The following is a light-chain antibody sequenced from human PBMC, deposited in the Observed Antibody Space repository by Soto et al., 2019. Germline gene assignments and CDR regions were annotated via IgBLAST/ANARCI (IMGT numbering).Light chain of an antibody. Sequence: IVLTQSPGSLSLSPRERATLSCRASQSVSSNHLAWYQQKPGQAPRLLIYGASRRATGIPDRFSGSGSGTEFTLTISRLEPEDFAVYYCQQYGSSTYTFGQGTKVDIX. V-gene: IGKV3-20*01. CDR2: GAS. J-gene: IGKJ2*01. CDR1: QSVSSNH. CDR3: QQYGSSTYT.